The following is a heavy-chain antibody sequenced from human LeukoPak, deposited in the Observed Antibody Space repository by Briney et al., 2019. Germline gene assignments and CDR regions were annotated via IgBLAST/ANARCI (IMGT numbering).Heavy chain of an antibody. CDR1: GFTFSNYG. J-gene: IGHJ6*02. V-gene: IGHV3-30*03. Sequence: PGGSLRLSCAASGFTFSNYGMHWVRQAPGKGLEWVAVISYDGSNKYYADSVKGRFTISRDNSKNTLYLQMNSLRAEDTAVYYCARARTMVRGVRYYYYYGMDVWGQGTTVTVSS. CDR2: ISYDGSNK. D-gene: IGHD3-10*01. CDR3: ARARTMVRGVRYYYYYGMDV.